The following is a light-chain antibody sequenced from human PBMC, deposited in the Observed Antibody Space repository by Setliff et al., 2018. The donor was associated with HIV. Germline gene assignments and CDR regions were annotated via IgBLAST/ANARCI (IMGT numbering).Light chain of an antibody. CDR2: EVS. CDR1: SSDVGGYNF. CDR3: CSYTCADAFDV. V-gene: IGLV2-14*01. Sequence: QSVLTQPASVSGSPGQSITISCTGTSSDVGGYNFVSWYQQHSGKAPKLTIYEVSNRPSGVSNRFSGSKSGNTASVTISVLQAEDEADYYCCSYTCADAFDVFGTGSKVTVL. J-gene: IGLJ1*01.